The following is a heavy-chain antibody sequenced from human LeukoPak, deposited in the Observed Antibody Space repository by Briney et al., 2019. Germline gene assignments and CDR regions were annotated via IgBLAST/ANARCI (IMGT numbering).Heavy chain of an antibody. CDR2: IIPIFATA. CDR1: GGSFSSYA. Sequence: SVKVSCKASGGSFSSYAISWVRQAPGQGLEWMGGIIPIFATAKYAQKFQGRVAITADESTSTACMELSSLRSEDTAVYYCARAPGTYCHHSSDYSEGGGVDYWGQGTLATVSS. V-gene: IGHV1-69*13. D-gene: IGHD3-22*01. J-gene: IGHJ4*02. CDR3: ARAPGTYCHHSSDYSEGGGVDY.